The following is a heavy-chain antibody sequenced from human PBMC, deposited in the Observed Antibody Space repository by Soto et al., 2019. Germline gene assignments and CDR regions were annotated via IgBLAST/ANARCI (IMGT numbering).Heavy chain of an antibody. Sequence: SETLSLTCTVSGGSISSYYWSWIRQPPGKGLEWSGYVYYSGSTNYNPSLKSRVTISVDTSKNQFSLKLSSVTAADTAVYYCARQFGHHGNYDFWSGYYSYYFDYWGQGTLVTVSS. V-gene: IGHV4-59*08. CDR3: ARQFGHHGNYDFWSGYYSYYFDY. CDR2: VYYSGST. J-gene: IGHJ4*02. CDR1: GGSISSYY. D-gene: IGHD3-3*01.